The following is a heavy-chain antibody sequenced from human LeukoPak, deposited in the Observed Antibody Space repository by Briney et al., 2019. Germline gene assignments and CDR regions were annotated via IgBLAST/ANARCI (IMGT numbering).Heavy chain of an antibody. Sequence: PGGSLRLSCAASGFTFSDYIMNWVRQAPGKGLEWVSSISSSSSYIYYADSMKGRFTISRDNAKNSLYLQMDSLRVEDTAVYYCAKVGQNYDILTYYFDYWGQGTLVTVSS. J-gene: IGHJ4*02. CDR1: GFTFSDYI. V-gene: IGHV3-21*04. D-gene: IGHD3-9*01. CDR3: AKVGQNYDILTYYFDY. CDR2: ISSSSSYI.